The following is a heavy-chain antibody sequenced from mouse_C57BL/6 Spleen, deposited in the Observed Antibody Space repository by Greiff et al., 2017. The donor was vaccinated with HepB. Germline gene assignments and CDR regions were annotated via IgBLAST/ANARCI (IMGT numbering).Heavy chain of an antibody. V-gene: IGHV5-4*01. CDR3: ARDGGYGSSLFDY. CDR2: ISDGGSYT. J-gene: IGHJ2*01. CDR1: GFTFSSYA. Sequence: VQLKESGGGLVKPGGSLKLSCAASGFTFSSYAMSWVRQTPEKRLEWVATISDGGSYTYYPDNVKGRFTISRDNAKNNLYLQMSHLKSEDTAMYYCARDGGYGSSLFDYWGQGTTLTVSS. D-gene: IGHD1-1*01.